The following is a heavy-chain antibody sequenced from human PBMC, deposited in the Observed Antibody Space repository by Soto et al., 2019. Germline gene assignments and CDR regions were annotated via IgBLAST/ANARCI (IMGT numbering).Heavy chain of an antibody. CDR1: GFTFSSYA. Sequence: PGGSLRLSCAASGFTFSSYAMHWVRQAPGKGLEWVAVISYDGSNKYYADSVKGRFTISRDNSKNTLYLQMNSLRAEDTAVYYCARVKQWLVTYYYYYGMDVWGQGTTVTVSS. V-gene: IGHV3-30-3*01. J-gene: IGHJ6*02. D-gene: IGHD6-19*01. CDR2: ISYDGSNK. CDR3: ARVKQWLVTYYYYYGMDV.